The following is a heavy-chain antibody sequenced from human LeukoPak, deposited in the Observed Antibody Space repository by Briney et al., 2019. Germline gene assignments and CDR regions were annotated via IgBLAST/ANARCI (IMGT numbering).Heavy chain of an antibody. V-gene: IGHV3-23*01. CDR3: AKDAYYDGGNWFDP. CDR2: ISGSGGST. D-gene: IGHD3-22*01. J-gene: IGHJ5*02. CDR1: GFTFSSYW. Sequence: GGSLRLSCAASGFTFSSYWMHWVRQAPGKGLEWVSAISGSGGSTFYADSVKGRFTISRDNSKNTLYLQMNSLRAEDTAVYYCAKDAYYDGGNWFDPWGQGTLVTVSS.